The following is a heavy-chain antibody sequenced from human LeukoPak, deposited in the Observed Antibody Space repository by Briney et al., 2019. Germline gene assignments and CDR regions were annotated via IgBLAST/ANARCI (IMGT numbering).Heavy chain of an antibody. J-gene: IGHJ4*02. Sequence: SVKVSCKASGGTFSSYAISWVRQAPGQGLEWMGGIIPIFGIANYAQKFQGRVTITADESTSTAYMELSSLRSEDTAVYYCARELRTDYVWGSYRALDYWGQGTLVTVSS. CDR1: GGTFSSYA. CDR2: IIPIFGIA. V-gene: IGHV1-69*13. CDR3: ARELRTDYVWGSYRALDY. D-gene: IGHD3-16*02.